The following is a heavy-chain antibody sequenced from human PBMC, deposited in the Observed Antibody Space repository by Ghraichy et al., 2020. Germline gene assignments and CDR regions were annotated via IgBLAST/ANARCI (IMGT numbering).Heavy chain of an antibody. Sequence: SETLSLTCAVSGGSISSSNWWSWVRQPPGKGLEWIGEIYHSGSTNYNPSLKSRVTISVDKSKNQFSLKLSSVTAADTAVYYCARNPLRIIAAAGTVSYNWFDPWGQGTLVTVSS. CDR3: ARNPLRIIAAAGTVSYNWFDP. V-gene: IGHV4-4*02. CDR2: IYHSGST. D-gene: IGHD6-13*01. CDR1: GGSISSSNW. J-gene: IGHJ5*02.